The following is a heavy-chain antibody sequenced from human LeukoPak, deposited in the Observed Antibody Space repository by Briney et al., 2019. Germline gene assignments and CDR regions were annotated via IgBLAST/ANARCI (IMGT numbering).Heavy chain of an antibody. D-gene: IGHD4-17*01. CDR3: ARDRAVTQDWVEFDP. CDR1: EFSVSNYY. CDR2: IRDSGET. J-gene: IGHJ5*02. Sequence: GGSRRLSCAASEFSVSNYYMSWVRKAPGKGLEWAPLIRDSGETFYADSVKGRFTISRDNSKNTMYLQMNRLRVEDTAVYFCARDRAVTQDWVEFDPWGQGTLVTVSS. V-gene: IGHV3-66*03.